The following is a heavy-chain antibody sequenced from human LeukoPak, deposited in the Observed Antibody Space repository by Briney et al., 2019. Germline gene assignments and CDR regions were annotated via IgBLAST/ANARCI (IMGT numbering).Heavy chain of an antibody. CDR1: GGSISSSSYY. CDR3: ARGAVSTYYYYYMDV. J-gene: IGHJ6*03. D-gene: IGHD1-26*01. Sequence: PSETLSLTCTVSGGSISSSSYYWSWIRQPPGKGLEWIGYIYYSGSTNYNPSLKSRVTISVDTSKNRFSLKLSSVTAADTAVYYCARGAVSTYYYYYMDVWGKGTTVTVSS. V-gene: IGHV4-61*01. CDR2: IYYSGST.